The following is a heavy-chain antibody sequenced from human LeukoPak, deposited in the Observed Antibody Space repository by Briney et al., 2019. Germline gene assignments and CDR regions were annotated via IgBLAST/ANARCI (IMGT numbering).Heavy chain of an antibody. CDR2: IYYSGST. J-gene: IGHJ4*02. D-gene: IGHD3-3*01. CDR1: GGSISSSSYY. Sequence: SETLSLTCTVSGGSISSSSYYWGWIRQPPGKGLEWIGSIYYSGSTYYNPSLKSRVTISVDTSKNQLSLKLSSVTAADTAVYSCARHRRFGVVIIDYWGQGTLVTVSS. CDR3: ARHRRFGVVIIDY. V-gene: IGHV4-39*01.